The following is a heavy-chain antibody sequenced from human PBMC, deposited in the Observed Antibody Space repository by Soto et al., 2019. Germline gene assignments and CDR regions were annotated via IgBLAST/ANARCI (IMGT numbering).Heavy chain of an antibody. Sequence: QVHLQESGPGLVKPSGTLSLTCGVSGGSISSINWWTWVRQTPGKGLEWIGEIYYSGNTNYNPSLTSRVTMSIDKSKNQFFLNLTSVTAADTAVYYCARSSGVSATKWFDAWGQGTLVTVSS. CDR3: ARSSGVSATKWFDA. CDR2: IYYSGNT. V-gene: IGHV4-4*02. CDR1: GGSISSINW. D-gene: IGHD3-10*01. J-gene: IGHJ5*02.